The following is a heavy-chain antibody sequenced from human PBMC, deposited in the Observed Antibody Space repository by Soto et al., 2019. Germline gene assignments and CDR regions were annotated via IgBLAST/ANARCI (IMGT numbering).Heavy chain of an antibody. Sequence: SETLSLTCAVYGGSFSGYYWIWIRQPPGKGLEWIGEINHSGSTNYNPSLKSRVTISVDTSKNQFSLKLSSVTAADTAVYYCARGGLIAAAATIGYFDYWGQGTLVTVSS. CDR1: GGSFSGYY. CDR3: ARGGLIAAAATIGYFDY. J-gene: IGHJ4*02. CDR2: INHSGST. D-gene: IGHD6-13*01. V-gene: IGHV4-34*01.